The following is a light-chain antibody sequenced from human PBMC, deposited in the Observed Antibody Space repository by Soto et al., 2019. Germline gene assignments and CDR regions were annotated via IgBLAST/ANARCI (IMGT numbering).Light chain of an antibody. CDR1: QSISSY. CDR2: DIS. J-gene: IGKJ2*02. Sequence: EIVLTQSPATLSLSPGERDTLSCRASQSISSYLAWYQQKPGQAPRLLIYDISNRATGIPARFSGSGSGRDFTLTISSLEPEDSAVYYCHQRSNWPRSTFGQGTKLEIK. CDR3: HQRSNWPRST. V-gene: IGKV3-11*02.